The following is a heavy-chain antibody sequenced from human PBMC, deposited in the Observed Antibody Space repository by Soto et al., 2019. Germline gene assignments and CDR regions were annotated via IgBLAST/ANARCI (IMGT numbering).Heavy chain of an antibody. CDR3: ARHLSYYDFWSGHGWFDP. J-gene: IGHJ5*02. V-gene: IGHV4-39*01. D-gene: IGHD3-3*01. CDR2: IYYSGST. Sequence: PSETLSLTCTVSGGSISSSSYYWGWIRQPPGKGLEWIGSIYYSGSTYYNPSLKSRVTISVDTSKNQFSLKLSSVTAADKAVYYCARHLSYYDFWSGHGWFDPWGQGTLVTVSS. CDR1: GGSISSSSYY.